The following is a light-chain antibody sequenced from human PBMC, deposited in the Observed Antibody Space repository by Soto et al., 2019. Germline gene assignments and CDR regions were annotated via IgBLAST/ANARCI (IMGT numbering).Light chain of an antibody. J-gene: IGLJ3*02. Sequence: QPVLTQPASVSGSPGQSITISCIGTSSDVGGFNYVSWYQQHPGKAPKLMIYEVRNRPSGVSSRFSGSKSGNTASLTISGLQAEDEADYYCSSYTSSSTLVFGGGTKLTVL. CDR2: EVR. V-gene: IGLV2-14*01. CDR3: SSYTSSSTLV. CDR1: SSDVGGFNY.